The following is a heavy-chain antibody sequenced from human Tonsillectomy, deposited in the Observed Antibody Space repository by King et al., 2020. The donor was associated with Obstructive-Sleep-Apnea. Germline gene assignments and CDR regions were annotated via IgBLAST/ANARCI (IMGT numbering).Heavy chain of an antibody. Sequence: QLVQSGGVVVQPGGSLRLSCAASGFPFDEYTMHWVRHAPGKGLEWVSLIAWDGGGTFYADSVKGRFTVSRDNNKNSLYLQMNSLRSEDTAFYYCVKGVSYYYYGMDVWGQGTTVTVSS. CDR1: GFPFDEYT. J-gene: IGHJ6*02. CDR3: VKGVSYYYYGMDV. D-gene: IGHD2-21*01. CDR2: IAWDGGGT. V-gene: IGHV3-43*01.